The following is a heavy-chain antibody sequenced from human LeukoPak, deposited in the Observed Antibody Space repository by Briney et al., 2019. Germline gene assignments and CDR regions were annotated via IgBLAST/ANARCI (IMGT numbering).Heavy chain of an antibody. CDR3: ARGVRGSTNWFDP. CDR1: GYTFTGYY. Sequence: ASVKVSCKASGYTFTGYYMHWVRQAPGQGLEWMGRINPNSGGTNYAQKFQGRVTMTRDTSISTAYMELSRLRSDDTAVYYCARGVRGSTNWFDPWGQGTLVTVSS. V-gene: IGHV1-2*06. CDR2: INPNSGGT. J-gene: IGHJ5*02. D-gene: IGHD2-15*01.